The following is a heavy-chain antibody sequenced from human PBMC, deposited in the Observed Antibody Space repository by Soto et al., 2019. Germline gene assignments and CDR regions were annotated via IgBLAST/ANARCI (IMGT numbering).Heavy chain of an antibody. J-gene: IGHJ5*02. CDR3: ARVGRLRPETTRRDNWFDP. CDR1: GGSISSSNW. D-gene: IGHD2-2*01. V-gene: IGHV4-4*02. Sequence: SETLSLTCAVSGGSISSSNWWSWVRQPPGKGLEWIGEIYHSGSTNYNPSLKSRVTISVDKSKNQFSLKLSSVTAADTAVYYCARVGRLRPETTRRDNWFDPWGQGTLVTVS. CDR2: IYHSGST.